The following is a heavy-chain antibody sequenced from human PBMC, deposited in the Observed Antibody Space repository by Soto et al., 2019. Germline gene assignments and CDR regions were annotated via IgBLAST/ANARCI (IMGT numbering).Heavy chain of an antibody. CDR3: ARDTGSDYDSSGYRYYYYGMDV. D-gene: IGHD3-22*01. CDR2: ISYAGSNK. V-gene: IGHV3-30-3*01. J-gene: IGHJ6*02. Sequence: QVQLVESGGGVVQPGRSLRLSCAASGFTFSSYAMHWVRQAPGKGLEWVAVISYAGSNKYYAEAVKGRFTISRDNSKNTLYLQMNSLRAEDTAVYYCARDTGSDYDSSGYRYYYYGMDVWGQGTKVTVSS. CDR1: GFTFSSYA.